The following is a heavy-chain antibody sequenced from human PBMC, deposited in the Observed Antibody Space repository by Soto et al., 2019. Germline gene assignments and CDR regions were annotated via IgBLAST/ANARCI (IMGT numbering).Heavy chain of an antibody. V-gene: IGHV3-30-3*01. CDR1: GFTFSSYA. J-gene: IGHJ4*02. D-gene: IGHD3-16*01. CDR3: ARDAGYDGRYGRTGTLFDY. CDR2: ISYDGSNK. Sequence: GVLRLSCAASGFTFSSYAMHWVRQAPGKGLEWVAVISYDGSNKYYADSVKGRFTISRDNSKNTLYLQMNSLRAEDTAVYYCARDAGYDGRYGRTGTLFDYWGQGTLVTVSS.